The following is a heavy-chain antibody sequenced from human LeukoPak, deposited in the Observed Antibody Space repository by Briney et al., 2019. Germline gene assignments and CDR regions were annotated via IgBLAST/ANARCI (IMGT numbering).Heavy chain of an antibody. D-gene: IGHD1-14*01. CDR2: IYHSGST. CDR1: GGSISSGGYS. Sequence: PSQTLSLTCAVSGGSISSGGYSWSWIRQPPGKGLEWIGYIYHSGSTYYNPSLKSRVTISVDRSKNQFSLKLSSVTAADTAVYYCARVSPEEYGGWFDPWGQGTLVTVSS. J-gene: IGHJ5*02. CDR3: ARVSPEEYGGWFDP. V-gene: IGHV4-30-2*01.